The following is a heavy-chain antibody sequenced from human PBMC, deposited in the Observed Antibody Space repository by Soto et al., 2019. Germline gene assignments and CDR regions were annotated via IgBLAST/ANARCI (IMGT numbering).Heavy chain of an antibody. CDR1: GFTFSDYY. D-gene: IGHD4-4*01. V-gene: IGHV3-11*05. J-gene: IGHJ4*02. CDR2: SSSGTSYT. Sequence: QVQLVESGGGLVKPGGALRLSCAASGFTFSDYYMSWMRQAPGKGLEWVSHSSSGTSYTNYADSVKGRFTISRDNAKNSLYLQMNSLRAEDTAVYYCARTRNYIFDYWGQGSLVTVSP. CDR3: ARTRNYIFDY.